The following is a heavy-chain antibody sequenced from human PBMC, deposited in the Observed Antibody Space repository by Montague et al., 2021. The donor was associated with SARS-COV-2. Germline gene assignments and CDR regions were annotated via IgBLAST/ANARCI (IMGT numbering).Heavy chain of an antibody. CDR1: GDSVSSNSVA. D-gene: IGHD6-19*01. Sequence: CAISGDSVSSNSVAWSWIRQSLSRGPEWLGRTYYRSKWYSDYAPSVRGRLTVNPDASKNEFSLELNYVTPEDTAVYYCVRYSGWFYFDFWGQGTLVTVSS. J-gene: IGHJ4*02. CDR3: VRYSGWFYFDF. V-gene: IGHV6-1*01. CDR2: TYYRSKWYS.